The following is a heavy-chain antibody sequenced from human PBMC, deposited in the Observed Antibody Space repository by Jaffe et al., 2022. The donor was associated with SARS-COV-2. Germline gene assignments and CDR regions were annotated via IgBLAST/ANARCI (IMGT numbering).Heavy chain of an antibody. D-gene: IGHD6-13*01. CDR2: ISGSGGST. CDR3: ANSKYSTSWYRNYYYYYGMDV. CDR1: GLTFSSYA. J-gene: IGHJ6*02. Sequence: EVQMLESGGGLVQPGGSLRLSCAASGLTFSSYAMSWVRQAPGKGLEWVSGISGSGGSTYYADSVKGRFTISRDNSKNTLYLQMNSLRAEDTAVYYCANSKYSTSWYRNYYYYYGMDVWGQGTTVTVSS. V-gene: IGHV3-23*01.